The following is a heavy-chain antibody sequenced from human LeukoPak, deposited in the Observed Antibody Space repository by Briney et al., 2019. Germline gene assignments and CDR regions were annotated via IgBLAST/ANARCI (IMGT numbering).Heavy chain of an antibody. CDR3: AAPRYFDWHGMDV. J-gene: IGHJ6*02. CDR1: GYTFTGYY. CDR2: INPNSGGT. Sequence: ASVKVSCKASGYTFTGYYMHWVRQAPGQGLEWMGWINPNSGGTNYAQKFQERVTITRDMSTSTAYMELSSLRSEDTAVYYCAAPRYFDWHGMDVWGQGTTVTVSS. V-gene: IGHV1-2*02. D-gene: IGHD3-9*01.